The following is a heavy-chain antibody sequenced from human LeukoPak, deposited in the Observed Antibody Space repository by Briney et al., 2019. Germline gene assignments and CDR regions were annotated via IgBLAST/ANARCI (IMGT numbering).Heavy chain of an antibody. D-gene: IGHD3-3*01. CDR3: ARAPYYDFWSSYPTKLRANWFDP. V-gene: IGHV4-34*01. CDR1: GGSFSGHY. CDR2: INHSGST. Sequence: PSETLSLTCAVYGGSFSGHYWSWIRQPPGKGLEWIGEINHSGSTNCNPSLKSRVTISVDTSKNQFSLKLSSVTAADTAVYYCARAPYYDFWSSYPTKLRANWFDPWGQGTLVTVSS. J-gene: IGHJ5*02.